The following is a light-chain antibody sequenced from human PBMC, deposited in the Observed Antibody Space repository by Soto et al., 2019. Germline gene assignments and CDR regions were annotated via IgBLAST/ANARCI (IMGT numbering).Light chain of an antibody. J-gene: IGKJ1*01. Sequence: EIVLTQSPGTLSLSPGESATLSCRASQSVSSGYLAWYQQRPGQAPRLLIYSASTRATGIPARFSGSGSGTEFTLTISSLQSEDFAVYYCHQYNHWLTWTFGQGTKVDI. CDR2: SAS. V-gene: IGKV3-15*01. CDR1: QSVSSGY. CDR3: HQYNHWLTWT.